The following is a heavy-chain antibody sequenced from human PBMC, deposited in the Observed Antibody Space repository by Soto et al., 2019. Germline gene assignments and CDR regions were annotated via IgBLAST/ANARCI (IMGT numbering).Heavy chain of an antibody. CDR1: GYSFSSYA. CDR3: NTLYCSSTSCYVAFDV. D-gene: IGHD2-2*01. CDR2: INAGNGNT. V-gene: IGHV1-3*01. J-gene: IGHJ3*01. Sequence: ASVKVSCKASGYSFSSYAMHWVRQAPGQRLEWMGWINAGNGNTKYSQNFQGRVTITRDTSASTAYMELSSLRSEDTAVYYCNTLYCSSTSCYVAFDVWGQGTMVTVS.